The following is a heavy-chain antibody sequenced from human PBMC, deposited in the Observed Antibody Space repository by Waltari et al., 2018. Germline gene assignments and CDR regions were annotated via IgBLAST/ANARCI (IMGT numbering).Heavy chain of an antibody. CDR2: VDPAAGET. CDR3: ARDPEGVLRFLEWFSFDY. J-gene: IGHJ4*02. Sequence: EVQLVQSGAEVKKPGATVKISCKAAEYTFTDYYMHWLPQAPGKRLAWLGRMGRVDPAAGETRYAEKFQGRVTITADTSRDTAYKELSRLRSEDTAVYYCARDPEGVLRFLEWFSFDYWGQGTLVTFSS. V-gene: IGHV1-69-2*01. CDR1: EYTFTDYY. D-gene: IGHD3-3*01.